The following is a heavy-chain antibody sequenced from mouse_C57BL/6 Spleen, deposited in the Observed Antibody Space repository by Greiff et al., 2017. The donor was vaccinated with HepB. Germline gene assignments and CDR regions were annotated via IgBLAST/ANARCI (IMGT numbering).Heavy chain of an antibody. J-gene: IGHJ2*01. CDR3: ARVSPYDYDFDY. D-gene: IGHD2-4*01. V-gene: IGHV1-55*01. CDR1: GYTFTSYW. CDR2: IYPGSGST. Sequence: QVQLQQPGAELVKPGASVKMSCKASGYTFTSYWITWVKQRPGQGLEWIGDIYPGSGSTNYNEKFKSKATLTVDTSSSTAYMQLSSLTSEDSAVYYCARVSPYDYDFDYWGQGTTLTVSS.